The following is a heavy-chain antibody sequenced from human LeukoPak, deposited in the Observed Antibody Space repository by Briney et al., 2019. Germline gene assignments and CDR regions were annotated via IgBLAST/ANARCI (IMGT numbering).Heavy chain of an antibody. Sequence: ASVTVSCKASGGTFSSYAISWVRQAPGQGLEWVGGIIPIFGTANYAQKFQGRVTITADESTSTAYMELSSLRSEDTAVYYCASGYSYGKWGYYYYYGMDVWGQGTTVTVSS. CDR3: ASGYSYGKWGYYYYYGMDV. V-gene: IGHV1-69*01. D-gene: IGHD5-18*01. J-gene: IGHJ6*02. CDR2: IIPIFGTA. CDR1: GGTFSSYA.